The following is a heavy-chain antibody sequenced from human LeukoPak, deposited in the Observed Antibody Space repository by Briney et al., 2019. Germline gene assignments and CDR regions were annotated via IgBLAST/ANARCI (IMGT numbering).Heavy chain of an antibody. Sequence: SETLSLTCTVSGGSISSGGYYWSWIRQHPGKGLEWIGYIYYSGSTYYNPSLKSRVTISVDTSKNQFSLKLSSVTAADTAVYYCARDRLGDYSNYDEFVYWGQGTLVTVSS. J-gene: IGHJ4*02. CDR2: IYYSGST. CDR1: GGSISSGGYY. V-gene: IGHV4-31*03. CDR3: ARDRLGDYSNYDEFVY. D-gene: IGHD4-11*01.